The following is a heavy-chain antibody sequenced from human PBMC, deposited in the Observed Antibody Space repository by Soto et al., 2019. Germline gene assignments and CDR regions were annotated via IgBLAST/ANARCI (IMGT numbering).Heavy chain of an antibody. Sequence: SETLSLTCTVSGGSISSYYWSWIRQPPGKGLEWIGYIYYSGSTNYNPSLKSRVTISVDTSKNQFSLKLSSVTAADTAVYYCAREYCTNGVCRWFDPWGQGTLVTVSS. CDR2: IYYSGST. V-gene: IGHV4-59*01. J-gene: IGHJ5*02. CDR1: GGSISSYY. CDR3: AREYCTNGVCRWFDP. D-gene: IGHD2-8*01.